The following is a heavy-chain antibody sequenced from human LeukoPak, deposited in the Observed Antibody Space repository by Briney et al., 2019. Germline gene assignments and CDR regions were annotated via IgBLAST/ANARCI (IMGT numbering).Heavy chain of an antibody. V-gene: IGHV3-30*02. CDR1: GFTFSSYG. CDR2: IRYNGINK. D-gene: IGHD6-6*01. J-gene: IGHJ4*02. Sequence: GGSLRLSCVASGFTFSSYGMHWVRQAPGKGLEWVAFIRYNGINKYYADSVKGRFTISRDNSKNTLYLQMNSLRAEDTAVYYCARVLGYWGQGTLVTVSS. CDR3: ARVLGY.